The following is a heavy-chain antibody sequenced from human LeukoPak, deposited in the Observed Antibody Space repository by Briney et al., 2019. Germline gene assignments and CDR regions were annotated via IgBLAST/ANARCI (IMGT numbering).Heavy chain of an antibody. V-gene: IGHV3-7*04. D-gene: IGHD1-1*01. Sequence: PGGSLRTSWAAPGFTFSRYWMTLVRQAPGKGLEWVANIKGDGSENSYVESVKGRFTISRDNAKNSLYLQLNSLRAEDTAVYFCARQRYSDYWGQGTLVTVSS. CDR1: GFTFSRYW. CDR2: IKGDGSEN. J-gene: IGHJ4*02. CDR3: ARQRYSDY.